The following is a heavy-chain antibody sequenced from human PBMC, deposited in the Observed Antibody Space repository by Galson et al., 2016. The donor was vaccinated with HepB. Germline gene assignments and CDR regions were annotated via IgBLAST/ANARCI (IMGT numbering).Heavy chain of an antibody. CDR2: INHDGGGS. CDR1: GFSFGSYS. J-gene: IGHJ4*02. D-gene: IGHD6-13*01. CDR3: RIGTAGIDY. Sequence: SLRLSCAASGFSFGSYSMHWVRQTPGKGPEYVSAINHDGGGSYYADSVKGRFTISRDNAKNTLYLQMNSLGVEDTAVYYCRIGTAGIDYWGQGTLVTVSS. V-gene: IGHV3-64*04.